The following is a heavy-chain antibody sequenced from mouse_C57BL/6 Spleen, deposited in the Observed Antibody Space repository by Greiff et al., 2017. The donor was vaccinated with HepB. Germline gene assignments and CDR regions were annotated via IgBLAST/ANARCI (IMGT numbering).Heavy chain of an antibody. V-gene: IGHV5-17*01. Sequence: DVHLVESGGGLVKPGGSLKLSCAASGFTFSDYGMHWVRQAPEKGLEWVAYISSGSSTIYYADTVKGRFTISRDNAKNTLFLQMTSLRSEDTAMYYCAREGDYYGSSYGYFDVWGTGTTVTVAS. J-gene: IGHJ1*03. CDR2: ISSGSSTI. CDR1: GFTFSDYG. CDR3: AREGDYYGSSYGYFDV. D-gene: IGHD1-1*01.